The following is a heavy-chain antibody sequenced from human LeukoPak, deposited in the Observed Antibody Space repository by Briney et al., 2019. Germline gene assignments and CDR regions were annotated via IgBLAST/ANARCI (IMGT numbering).Heavy chain of an antibody. CDR3: ARHVSIFGVVNYYFDY. J-gene: IGHJ4*02. D-gene: IGHD3-3*02. V-gene: IGHV4-59*08. CDR2: IYYSGST. CDR1: GGSISSYY. Sequence: SETLSLTCTVSGGSISSYYWSWLRQPPGKGLEWIGYIYYSGSTNYNPSLKSRVTISVDTSKNQFSLKLSSVTAADPAVYYCARHVSIFGVVNYYFDYWGQGTLVTVSS.